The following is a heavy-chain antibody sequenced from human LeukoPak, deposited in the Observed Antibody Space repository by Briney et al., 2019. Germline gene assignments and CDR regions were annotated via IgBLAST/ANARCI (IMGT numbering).Heavy chain of an antibody. CDR1: GFSFDDYA. J-gene: IGHJ4*02. CDR3: ASGPRGYSYGLAFED. Sequence: GGSLRLSCAGSGFSFDDYAMHWVRQAPGKGLEWVSLITADGGSTYYADSVKGRFTISRDNSKNSLYVQMNSPRSEDTGFYYCASGPRGYSYGLAFEDWGQGTLVTVSS. V-gene: IGHV3-43*02. CDR2: ITADGGST. D-gene: IGHD5-18*01.